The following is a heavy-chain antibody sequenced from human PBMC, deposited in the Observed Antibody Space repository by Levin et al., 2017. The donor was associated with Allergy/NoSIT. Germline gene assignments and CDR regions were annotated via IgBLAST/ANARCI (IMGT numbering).Heavy chain of an antibody. V-gene: IGHV3-23*01. J-gene: IGHJ4*02. CDR3: AKAHLPVAGTGDYFDY. Sequence: GGSLRLSCAASGFTFSSYAMSWVRQAPGKGLEWVSAISGSGGSTYYADSVKGRFTISRDNSKNTLYLQMNSLRAEDTAVYYCAKAHLPVAGTGDYFDYWGQGTLVTVSS. D-gene: IGHD6-19*01. CDR1: GFTFSSYA. CDR2: ISGSGGST.